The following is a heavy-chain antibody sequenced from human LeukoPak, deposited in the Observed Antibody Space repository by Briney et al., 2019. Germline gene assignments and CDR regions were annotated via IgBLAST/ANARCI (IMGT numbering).Heavy chain of an antibody. CDR2: INGRGTYI. Sequence: GGSLRLSCAASGFTFSDYFMSWVRQAPGKGLEWLSYINGRGTYIDYAESLKGRITTSRDNAQNSLYLQMNSLRVEDTAVYYCARSGREATEIDYWGQGTLVTVSS. CDR1: GFTFSDYF. V-gene: IGHV3-11*06. CDR3: ARSGREATEIDY. D-gene: IGHD1-1*01. J-gene: IGHJ4*02.